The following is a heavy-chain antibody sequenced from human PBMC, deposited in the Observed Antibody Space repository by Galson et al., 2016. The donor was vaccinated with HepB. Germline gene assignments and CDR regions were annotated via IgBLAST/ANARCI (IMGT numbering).Heavy chain of an antibody. CDR3: AGDNDYGAVAAY. V-gene: IGHV3-23*01. CDR1: GFTFSTYA. CDR2: ISGSGGDT. Sequence: SLRLSCAASGFTFSTYALSWVRQAPGKGLEWISAISGSGGDTYYADSVKGRFTISRDNSKSTVYVQLNSLRAEDTAVYYCAGDNDYGAVAAYWGQGTLVTVSS. D-gene: IGHD6-19*01. J-gene: IGHJ4*02.